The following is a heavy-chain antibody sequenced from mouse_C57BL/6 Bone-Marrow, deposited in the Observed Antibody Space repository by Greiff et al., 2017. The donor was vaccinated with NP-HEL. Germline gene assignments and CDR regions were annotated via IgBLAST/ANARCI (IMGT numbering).Heavy chain of an antibody. J-gene: IGHJ3*01. V-gene: IGHV2-2*01. CDR3: ARNTHLPGFAY. D-gene: IGHD6-1*01. CDR1: GFSLTSYG. CDR2: IWSGGST. Sequence: QVQLQQSGPGLVQPSQSLSITCTVSGFSLTSYGVHWVRQSPGKGLEWLGVIWSGGSTDYNAAFISRLSISKDNSKSQVFFKMNSLQADDTAIYYCARNTHLPGFAYWGQGTLVTVSA.